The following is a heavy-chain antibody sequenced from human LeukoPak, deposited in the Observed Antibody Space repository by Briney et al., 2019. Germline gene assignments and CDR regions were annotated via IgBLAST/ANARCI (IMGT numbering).Heavy chain of an antibody. Sequence: PGGSLTLSCLASVSTLSNCAMHWVRQAPGKGLEYVSAISSNGGSTYYADSVKGRFTSYRDNSKNTLYLQIRCLRAEDTAVYYCVKVPPRFYWGQGTLVTVSS. J-gene: IGHJ4*02. CDR3: VKVPPRFY. CDR1: VSTLSNCA. V-gene: IGHV3-64D*09. CDR2: ISSNGGST.